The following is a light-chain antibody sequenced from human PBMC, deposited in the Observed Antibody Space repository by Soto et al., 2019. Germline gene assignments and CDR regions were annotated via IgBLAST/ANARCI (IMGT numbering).Light chain of an antibody. CDR2: GAS. V-gene: IGKV3-15*01. Sequence: ERVMTQSPATLSVSPGERATLSCRASQNLSSNLAWYQQKPGQAPRLLIYGASTRATGIPARFSGSGSGTEFTLTISSLQSEDFAVYYCQQYNGWPPLFGPGTKVDIK. CDR3: QQYNGWPPL. CDR1: QNLSSN. J-gene: IGKJ3*01.